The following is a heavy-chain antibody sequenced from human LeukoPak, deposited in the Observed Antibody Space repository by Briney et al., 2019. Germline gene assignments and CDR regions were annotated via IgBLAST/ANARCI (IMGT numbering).Heavy chain of an antibody. J-gene: IGHJ5*02. CDR1: GYTFSGFY. CDR3: ARGRWGDCSGGSCYFPVDWFDP. D-gene: IGHD2-15*01. CDR2: MNPNSGNT. V-gene: IGHV1-8*03. Sequence: ASVKVSCKASGYTFSGFYIHWVRQAPGQGLEWMGWMNPNSGNTGYAQKFQGRVTITRNTSISTAYVELSSLRSEDTAVYYCARGRWGDCSGGSCYFPVDWFDPWGQGTLVTVSS.